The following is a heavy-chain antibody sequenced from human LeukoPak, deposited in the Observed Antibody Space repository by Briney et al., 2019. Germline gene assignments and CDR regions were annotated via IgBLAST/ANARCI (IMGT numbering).Heavy chain of an antibody. CDR3: TRNTVTVHFDY. J-gene: IGHJ4*02. CDR1: GFTFDDYA. CDR2: IRSKAFGGTP. D-gene: IGHD4-17*01. Sequence: PGGSLRLSRSASGFTFDDYAVSWFRQAPGKGLEWVGFIRSKAFGGTPEYAASVRGRFTISRDDSKSIAYLQMNSLKTEDTAVYYCTRNTVTVHFDYWSQGTLVTVSS. V-gene: IGHV3-49*03.